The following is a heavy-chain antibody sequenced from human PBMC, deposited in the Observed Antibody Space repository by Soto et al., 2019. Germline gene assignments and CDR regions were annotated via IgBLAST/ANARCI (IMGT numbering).Heavy chain of an antibody. J-gene: IGHJ4*02. V-gene: IGHV3-21*01. CDR3: ASTTVVAATFDF. Sequence: EVKLVESGGGLVKPGGSLTLSCGASGFAFRSYNMNWVRQAPVKGLEWVASISSGSSNIYYADSVKGRFTISRDNAKNALYLQMDSLRAEDSAGYYCASTTVVAATFDFWGQGTLVTVSS. D-gene: IGHD2-15*01. CDR1: GFAFRSYN. CDR2: ISSGSSNI.